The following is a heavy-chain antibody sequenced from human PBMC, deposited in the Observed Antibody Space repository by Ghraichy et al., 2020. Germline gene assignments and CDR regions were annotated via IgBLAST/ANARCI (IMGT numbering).Heavy chain of an antibody. CDR1: GGSFSGYY. D-gene: IGHD3-22*01. CDR2: INHSGST. V-gene: IGHV4-34*01. Sequence: SETLSLTCAVYGGSFSGYYWSWIRQPPGKGLEWIGEINHSGSTNYNPSLKSRVTISVDTSKNQFSLKLSSVTAADTAVYYCARGNYYYDSSGYQTYYYYGMDVWGQGTTVTVSS. J-gene: IGHJ6*02. CDR3: ARGNYYYDSSGYQTYYYYGMDV.